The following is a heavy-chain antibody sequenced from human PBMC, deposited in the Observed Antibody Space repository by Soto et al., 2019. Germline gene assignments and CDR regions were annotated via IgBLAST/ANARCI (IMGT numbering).Heavy chain of an antibody. Sequence: EVQLVESGGVLVQPGGSLRLSCAASGFTFSSHWMHWVRQAPGKGLVWVSRINSDGSRINYADSVKGRLTISIDNAKNTVYLQMNSLRAEDTAVYICARGASGRYYMDVWGKGTTVTVSS. CDR3: ARGASGRYYMDV. CDR2: INSDGSRI. D-gene: IGHD3-10*01. V-gene: IGHV3-74*01. J-gene: IGHJ6*03. CDR1: GFTFSSHW.